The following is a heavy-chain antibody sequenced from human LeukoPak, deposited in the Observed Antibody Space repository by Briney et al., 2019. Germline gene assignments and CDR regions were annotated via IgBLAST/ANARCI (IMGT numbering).Heavy chain of an antibody. CDR3: ARDFSSYDILTGHLGY. D-gene: IGHD3-9*01. J-gene: IGHJ4*02. Sequence: PGGSLRLSCAASGFTFSSYGMHWVRQAPGKGLEWAAVIWYDGSNKYYADSVKGRFTISRDNSKNTLYLQMNSLRAEDTAVYYCARDFSSYDILTGHLGYWGQGTLVTVSS. CDR1: GFTFSSYG. CDR2: IWYDGSNK. V-gene: IGHV3-33*01.